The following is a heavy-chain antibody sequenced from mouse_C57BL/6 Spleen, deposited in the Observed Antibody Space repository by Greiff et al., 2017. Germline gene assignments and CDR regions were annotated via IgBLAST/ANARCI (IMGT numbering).Heavy chain of an antibody. J-gene: IGHJ2*01. CDR3: ARILGDY. CDR1: GYTFTSYW. V-gene: IGHV1-59*01. Sequence: QVQLQQPGAELVRPGTSVKLSCKASGYTFTSYWMHWVKQRPGQGLEWIGVIDPSDSYTNYNQKFKGKATLTVDTSSSTAYMQLSSLTSEDSAVYYCARILGDYWGQGTTLTVSS. CDR2: IDPSDSYT.